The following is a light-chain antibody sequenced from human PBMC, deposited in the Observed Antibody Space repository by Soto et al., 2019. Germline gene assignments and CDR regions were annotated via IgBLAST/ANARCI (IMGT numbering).Light chain of an antibody. CDR3: TSYASSTSVV. CDR1: SSDVGAYNH. J-gene: IGLJ2*01. CDR2: DVN. V-gene: IGLV2-14*01. Sequence: QSALTQPASVSGSPGQSITISCTGTSSDVGAYNHVSWYQQHPGKAPKLMIYDVNMRPSGVSNRFSGSKSGNTASLTISCLQAEDEADYYCTSYASSTSVVFGGGTKVTVL.